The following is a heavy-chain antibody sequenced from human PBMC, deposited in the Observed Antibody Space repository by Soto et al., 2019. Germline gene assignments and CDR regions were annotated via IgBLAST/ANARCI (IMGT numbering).Heavy chain of an antibody. CDR1: GASFSEYY. J-gene: IGHJ4*02. D-gene: IGHD6-19*01. CDR3: GGVAVPD. CDR2: INHSGST. V-gene: IGHV4-34*01. Sequence: VQLQQWGAGLLKPSETLSLTCAVSGASFSEYYWSWIRQSPGKGLEWIGDINHSGSTNYNPSLRSRVTISVDTSKNQFSLKVTSVTGADTAVYYCGGVAVPDWGQGTLVTVSS.